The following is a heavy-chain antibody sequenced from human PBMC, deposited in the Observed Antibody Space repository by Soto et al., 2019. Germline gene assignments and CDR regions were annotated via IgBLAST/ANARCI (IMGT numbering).Heavy chain of an antibody. J-gene: IGHJ5*02. V-gene: IGHV4-30-2*01. Sequence: QLQLQESGSGLLKPSQTLSLTCAVSGGSINSGGDSWSWIRQPPGKGLEWIGYIYHSGGTYYNPSLKSRVIILIDRSKNPFSPKLTSVTAADTAVYCCARTAAGGWFDPWGQGTLVTVSS. CDR1: GGSINSGGDS. CDR2: IYHSGGT. D-gene: IGHD3-10*01. CDR3: ARTAAGGWFDP.